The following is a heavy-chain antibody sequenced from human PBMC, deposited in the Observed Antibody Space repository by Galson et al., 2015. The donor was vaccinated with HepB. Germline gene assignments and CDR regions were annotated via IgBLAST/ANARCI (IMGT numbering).Heavy chain of an antibody. D-gene: IGHD3-3*01. CDR2: FDPEDGET. CDR1: GYSLTELS. J-gene: IGHJ4*02. CDR3: ATDLGWEERF. V-gene: IGHV1-24*01. Sequence: SVKVSCKVAGYSLTELSMHWVRQAPGKGLEWMGGFDPEDGETIYAQKLQGRITLTADTSTDTAYMELSSLRSEDTAVYYCATDLGWEERFWGQGTLVTVSS.